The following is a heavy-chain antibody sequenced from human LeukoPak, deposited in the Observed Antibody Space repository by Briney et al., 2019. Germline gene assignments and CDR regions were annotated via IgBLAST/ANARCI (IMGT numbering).Heavy chain of an antibody. CDR3: ARDQGYGDYIYDY. Sequence: PSETLSLTCTVSGGSITSANYYWSWIRQPAGKGLEWIGRIYPSGDTNYNPSLKSRLTISIDTFKNQFSLRLSSVTDADTAVYYCARDQGYGDYIYDYWGQGTLVTVSS. CDR1: GGSITSANYY. J-gene: IGHJ4*02. CDR2: IYPSGDT. V-gene: IGHV4-61*02. D-gene: IGHD4-17*01.